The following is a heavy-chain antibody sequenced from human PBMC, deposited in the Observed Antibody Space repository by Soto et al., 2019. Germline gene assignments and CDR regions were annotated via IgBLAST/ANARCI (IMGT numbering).Heavy chain of an antibody. CDR2: IYPGDSGT. CDR3: ARPLSPGGGYDAFDI. Sequence: PGESLTISCEGSGYSFTTYWIAWVRQMPGKGLEWMGIIYPGDSGTRYSPSFQGQVTISADKSISTAYLQWSSLKASDTAMYYCARPLSPGGGYDAFDIWGQGTMVTVSS. D-gene: IGHD2-15*01. V-gene: IGHV5-51*01. J-gene: IGHJ3*02. CDR1: GYSFTTYW.